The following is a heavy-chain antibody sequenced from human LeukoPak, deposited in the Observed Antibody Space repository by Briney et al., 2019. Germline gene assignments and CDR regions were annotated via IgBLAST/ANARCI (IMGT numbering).Heavy chain of an antibody. J-gene: IGHJ4*02. CDR3: AKVKVVGYCTFDY. V-gene: IGHV3-53*01. D-gene: IGHD2-8*01. CDR2: IYSGGAT. Sequence: GGSLRLSCAASGITVSTNYMSWVRQAPGKGLEWVSIIYSGGATFYADSVKGRFTISRKNSKNTLWLQMNSLTAEGTAVYYCAKVKVVGYCTFDYWGQGTLVTVSP. CDR1: GITVSTNY.